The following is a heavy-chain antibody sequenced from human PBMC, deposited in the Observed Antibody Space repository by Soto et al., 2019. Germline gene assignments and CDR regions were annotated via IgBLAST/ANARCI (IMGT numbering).Heavy chain of an antibody. D-gene: IGHD7-27*01. V-gene: IGHV4-31*03. Sequence: QVQLQESGPGLVKPSQTLSLTCSVSGDSLTSPGYYWSWVRQYPGRGLEWIGYISYSGTTYSSPSLKSRPTISRATSKNPCSVSLTSVPAADTAVDFCARATWGSVDFYTSYFDYWGRGTLVTVSS. CDR1: GDSLTSPGYY. J-gene: IGHJ4*02. CDR3: ARATWGSVDFYTSYFDY. CDR2: ISYSGTT.